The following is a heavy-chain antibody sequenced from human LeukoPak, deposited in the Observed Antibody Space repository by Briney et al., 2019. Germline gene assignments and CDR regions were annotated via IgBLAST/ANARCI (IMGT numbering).Heavy chain of an antibody. CDR2: ISSSGSTI. D-gene: IGHD3/OR15-3a*01. CDR3: ARRRDFIDY. J-gene: IGHJ4*02. V-gene: IGHV3-11*01. Sequence: GGALRLSCAASGFSLSDYYMSWIRQAPGKGLEWVSYISSSGSTIYYADSVKGRFAISRDNAKNSLYLQMNSLRAEDTAVYYCARRRDFIDYWGQGTLVTVSS. CDR1: GFSLSDYY.